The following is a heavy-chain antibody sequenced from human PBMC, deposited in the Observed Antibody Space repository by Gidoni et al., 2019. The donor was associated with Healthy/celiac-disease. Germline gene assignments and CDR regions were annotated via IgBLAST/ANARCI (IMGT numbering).Heavy chain of an antibody. CDR3: ARISGVGATTAPDY. CDR2: IFSNDEK. CDR1: GFALSNARMG. J-gene: IGHJ4*02. V-gene: IGHV2-26*01. Sequence: QVTLKESGPVLVKPTETITLTCTVSGFALSNARMGVSWIRPPPGKALEWLAHIFSNDEKSCSTSLKSRLTISKDTSKSQVVLTMTNMDPVDTATYYCARISGVGATTAPDYWGQGTLVTVSS. D-gene: IGHD1-26*01.